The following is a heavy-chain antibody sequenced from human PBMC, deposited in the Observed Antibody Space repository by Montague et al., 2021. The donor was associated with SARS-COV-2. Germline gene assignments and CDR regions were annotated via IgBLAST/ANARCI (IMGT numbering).Heavy chain of an antibody. J-gene: IGHJ4*02. CDR1: GFTFDDYA. CDR3: AKLPSRDGYNLRDY. CDR2: TSWNSGSI. V-gene: IGHV3-9*01. D-gene: IGHD5-24*01. Sequence: SLRLSCAASGFTFDDYAMHWVRQAPGKGLEWVSGTSWNSGSIGYADSVKGRFTISRDNAKNSLYLQMNSLRAEDTALYYCAKLPSRDGYNLRDYWGQGILVTVSS.